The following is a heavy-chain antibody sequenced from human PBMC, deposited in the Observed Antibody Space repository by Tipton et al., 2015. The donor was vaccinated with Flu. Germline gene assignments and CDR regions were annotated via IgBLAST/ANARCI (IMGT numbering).Heavy chain of an antibody. V-gene: IGHV3-48*03. Sequence: SLRLSCAASGFTFSSYEMNWVRQAPAKGLEWLSYISSSGTTISYADSVRGRFTISRDNAKNSLYLQLNSLRAEDTALYYCATLTGDDYWGQGDLATVSS. CDR2: ISSSGTTI. CDR3: ATLTGDDY. D-gene: IGHD7-27*01. CDR1: GFTFSSYE. J-gene: IGHJ4*02.